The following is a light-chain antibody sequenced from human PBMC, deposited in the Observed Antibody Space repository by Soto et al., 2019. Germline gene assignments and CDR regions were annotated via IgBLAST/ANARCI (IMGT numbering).Light chain of an antibody. CDR3: QQRSNWPPKWT. CDR2: DAS. V-gene: IGKV3-11*01. Sequence: EIVLTQSPATLSLSPGERDTLSCRASQSVSSYLAWYQQKPGQAPRLLIYDASNRATGIPARFSGSGSGTDFTLTISSLEPEDFAVYYCQQRSNWPPKWTFGQGTKV. CDR1: QSVSSY. J-gene: IGKJ1*01.